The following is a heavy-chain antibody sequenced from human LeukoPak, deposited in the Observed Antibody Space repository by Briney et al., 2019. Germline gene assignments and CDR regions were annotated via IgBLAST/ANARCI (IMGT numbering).Heavy chain of an antibody. V-gene: IGHV4-38-2*02. Sequence: PSETLSLTCTVSGYSISSGDYWGWIRQPPGKGLEWIGSIYHSGRTYYNPSLKSRVTISVDTSKNQVSLILTSVTAADTAVYYCARDSAPTYYYDSSGYYSLDYWGQGTLVTVTS. CDR3: ARDSAPTYYYDSSGYYSLDY. D-gene: IGHD3-22*01. CDR1: GYSISSGDY. J-gene: IGHJ4*02. CDR2: IYHSGRT.